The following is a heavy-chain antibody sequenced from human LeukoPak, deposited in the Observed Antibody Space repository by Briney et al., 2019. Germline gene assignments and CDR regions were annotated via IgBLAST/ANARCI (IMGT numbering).Heavy chain of an antibody. J-gene: IGHJ6*03. CDR2: TYYRSKWYN. V-gene: IGHV6-1*01. D-gene: IGHD6-13*01. Sequence: SQTLSLTCAISGYSVSSNSAAWNWIRQSPSKGLEWLGRTYYRSKWYNDYAVSVKSRISINPDTSKNQFSLQLNSVTPEDTAVYFCARGPQLVGYLYIDVWGKGTTVTVSS. CDR3: ARGPQLVGYLYIDV. CDR1: GYSVSSNSAA.